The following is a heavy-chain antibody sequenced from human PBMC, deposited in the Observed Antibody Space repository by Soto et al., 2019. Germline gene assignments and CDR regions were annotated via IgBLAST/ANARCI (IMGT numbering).Heavy chain of an antibody. V-gene: IGHV5-51*01. CDR1: GYSFTSYW. J-gene: IGHJ3*02. Sequence: PGESLKISCKGSGYSFTSYWIGWVRQMPGKGLEWMGIIYPGDSDTRYSPSFQGQVTISADKSVSTAYLQWSSLKASDTAMYYCARQPNHYYYDSSGYRATTFDIWGQGTMVTVSS. CDR2: IYPGDSDT. CDR3: ARQPNHYYYDSSGYRATTFDI. D-gene: IGHD3-22*01.